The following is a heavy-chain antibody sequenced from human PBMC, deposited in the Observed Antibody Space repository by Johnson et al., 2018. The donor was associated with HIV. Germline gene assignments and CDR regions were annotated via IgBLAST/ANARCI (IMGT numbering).Heavy chain of an antibody. CDR2: ISWNSYNI. Sequence: VLLVESGGGVVRPGGSLRLSCAASGFSFDDYGMSWVRQTPGKGLEWVSGISWNSYNIDYADSVKGRFTISRDNSKNTLYLQMNSLRAEDTAVYYCAKDHPSVVGATNAFDIWGQGTMVTVSS. V-gene: IGHV3-20*04. CDR3: AKDHPSVVGATNAFDI. D-gene: IGHD1-26*01. J-gene: IGHJ3*02. CDR1: GFSFDDYG.